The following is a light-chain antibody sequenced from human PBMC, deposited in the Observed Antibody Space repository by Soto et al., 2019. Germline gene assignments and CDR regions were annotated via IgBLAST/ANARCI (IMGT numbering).Light chain of an antibody. CDR3: QEYSKWPLFP. CDR1: KSVSTN. V-gene: IGKV3-15*01. CDR2: AAS. J-gene: IGKJ3*01. Sequence: EIVVTQSPGILSVSPGDRATLSCRASKSVSTNLAWYQQKPGQAPTLLIYAASARATGIPARFTGSGSGTDFTVTISSLQSEDCAVYYCQEYSKWPLFPFRPGTRVDIK.